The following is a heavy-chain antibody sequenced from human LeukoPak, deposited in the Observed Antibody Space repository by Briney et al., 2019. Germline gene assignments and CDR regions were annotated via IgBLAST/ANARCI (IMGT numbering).Heavy chain of an antibody. CDR1: GYSISSGYY. D-gene: IGHD2-15*01. CDR2: IYHSGST. Sequence: PSETLSLTCAVSGYSISSGYYWGSIRQPPGKGLERIGSIYHSGSTYYNPSLKSRVTISVDTSKNQFSLKLSSVTAADTAVYYCARDSRVVVEGGDWFDPGGQGTLVPVSS. CDR3: ARDSRVVVEGGDWFDP. J-gene: IGHJ5*02. V-gene: IGHV4-38-2*02.